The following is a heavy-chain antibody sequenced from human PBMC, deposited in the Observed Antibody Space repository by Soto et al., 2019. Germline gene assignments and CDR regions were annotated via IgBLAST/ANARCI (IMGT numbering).Heavy chain of an antibody. D-gene: IGHD6-19*01. CDR2: IYPGDSDT. CDR1: GYSFSNYW. CDR3: ARSRRGAYSSGWYSPSGYYNYGIDV. V-gene: IGHV5-51*01. Sequence: GESLKISCKGSGYSFSNYWIGWVRQMPGKGLEWMAIIYPGDSDTRYSPSFQGQVTISADKSISTAYLQWSSLKASDTAMYYCARSRRGAYSSGWYSPSGYYNYGIDVWGQGTKVTVSS. J-gene: IGHJ6*02.